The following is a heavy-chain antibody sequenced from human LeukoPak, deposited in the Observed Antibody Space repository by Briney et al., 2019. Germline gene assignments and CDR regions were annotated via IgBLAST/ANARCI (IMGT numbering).Heavy chain of an antibody. CDR3: ARADGGGIDVAVAFDI. CDR2: IWYDGSNK. V-gene: IGHV3-33*01. J-gene: IGHJ3*02. CDR1: GFTFSSYG. D-gene: IGHD1-1*01. Sequence: GGSLRLSCAASGFTFSSYGMHWVRQAPGKGLEWVAVIWYDGSNKYYADSVKGRFTISRDNSKNTLYLQVNSLRAEDTAVYYCARADGGGIDVAVAFDIWGQGTMVTVSS.